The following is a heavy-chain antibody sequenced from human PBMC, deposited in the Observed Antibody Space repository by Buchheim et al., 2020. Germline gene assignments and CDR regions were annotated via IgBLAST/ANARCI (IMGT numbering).Heavy chain of an antibody. CDR1: GFTFNNFA. J-gene: IGHJ4*02. CDR2: ISVSGDST. V-gene: IGHV3-23*01. Sequence: EVQLLESGGGLVQPGGSLRLSCAASGFTFNNFAMSWVRQAPGKGLDWVSGISVSGDSTYYAASVKGRFTISRDNSKNTLYLQMNSLRAEDTAVYYCAKPRSNRWSPPDYWGQGTL. CDR3: AKPRSNRWSPPDY. D-gene: IGHD2/OR15-2a*01.